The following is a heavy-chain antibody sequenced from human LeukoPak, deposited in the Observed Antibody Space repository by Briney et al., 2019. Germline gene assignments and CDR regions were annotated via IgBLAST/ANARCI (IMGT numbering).Heavy chain of an antibody. CDR1: GGSISTSSYY. V-gene: IGHV4-39*01. J-gene: IGHJ4*02. CDR3: AGRLREREYYFDN. D-gene: IGHD1-26*01. CDR2: LYYTGNT. Sequence: SETLSLTCTVSGGSISTSSYYWAWIRQPPGKGLEWIGSLYYTGNTYSHPSLESRVTISVDTSKNQFSLNLSSVTAADTAVYYCAGRLREREYYFDNWGQGTLVTVSS.